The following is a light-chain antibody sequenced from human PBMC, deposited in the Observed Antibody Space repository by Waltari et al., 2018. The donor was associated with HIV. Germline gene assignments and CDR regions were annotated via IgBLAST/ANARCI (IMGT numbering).Light chain of an antibody. CDR2: ELN. J-gene: IGLJ2*01. CDR1: SSDVGRYDY. CDR3: TSYAGINPVA. Sequence: QSALTQPPSASGSPGQSVTISCTGTSSDVGRYDYVSWYQQHPGKAPKLLMYELNKLPSGVPDRCSGSKSGNTASLTVSGLQAEDEAEYYCTSYAGINPVAFGGGTNLTVL. V-gene: IGLV2-8*01.